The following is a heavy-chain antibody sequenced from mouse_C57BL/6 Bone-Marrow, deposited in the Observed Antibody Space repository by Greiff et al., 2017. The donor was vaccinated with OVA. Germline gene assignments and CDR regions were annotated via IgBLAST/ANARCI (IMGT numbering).Heavy chain of an antibody. J-gene: IGHJ4*01. CDR1: GFTFSSYA. D-gene: IGHD2-3*01. Sequence: EVKLMESGGGLVKPGGSLKLSCAASGFTFSSYAMSWVRQTPEKRLEWVATISDGGSYTNYPDNVKGRFPISRDNAKNNLYLLMSHLKSEDTAMYYCARDLVTTYGDYWGQGTSVTVSS. CDR2: ISDGGSYT. V-gene: IGHV5-4*01. CDR3: ARDLVTTYGDY.